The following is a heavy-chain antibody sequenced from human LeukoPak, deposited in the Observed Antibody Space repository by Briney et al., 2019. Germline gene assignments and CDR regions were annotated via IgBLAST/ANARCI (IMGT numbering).Heavy chain of an antibody. CDR1: GGSISSYY. D-gene: IGHD4-17*01. CDR3: ARGRKFYGDYGNWFDP. J-gene: IGHJ5*02. V-gene: IGHV4-59*12. CDR2: IYYSGST. Sequence: PSETLSLTCTVSGGSISSYYWSWIRQPPGKGLEWIGYIYYSGSTNYNPSLKSRVTISVDTSKNQFSLKLSSVTAADTAVYYCARGRKFYGDYGNWFDPWGQGTLVTVSS.